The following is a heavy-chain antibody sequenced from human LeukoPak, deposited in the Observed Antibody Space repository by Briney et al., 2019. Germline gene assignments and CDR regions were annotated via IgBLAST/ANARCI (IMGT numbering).Heavy chain of an antibody. Sequence: SQTLSLTCTVSGGSISSGDYYWSWIRQPPGKGLEWIGYIYYSGSTYYNPSLKSRVTISVDTSKNQFSLKLSSVTAADTAVYHCARGRGVWYYYGSGSYYYFDYWGQGTLVTVSS. CDR1: GGSISSGDYY. CDR3: ARGRGVWYYYGSGSYYYFDY. D-gene: IGHD3-10*01. CDR2: IYYSGST. V-gene: IGHV4-30-4*08. J-gene: IGHJ4*02.